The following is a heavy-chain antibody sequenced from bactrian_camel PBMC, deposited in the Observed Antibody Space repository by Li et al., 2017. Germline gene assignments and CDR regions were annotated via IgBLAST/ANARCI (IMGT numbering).Heavy chain of an antibody. CDR2: IHTGPGNT. CDR1: GFNFRQFA. D-gene: IGHD2*01. V-gene: IGHV3S40*01. J-gene: IGHJ4*01. CDR3: AADLYPPCNYWSTYAY. Sequence: VQLVESGGGKVEPGGSLRLTCTTSGFNFRQFAMSWVRQAPGKEVEWVAAIHTGPGNTYYADSVKGRFTISQDRAKNTVYLQMNSLKPEDTAMYYCAADLYPPCNYWSTYAYWGQGTQVTVS.